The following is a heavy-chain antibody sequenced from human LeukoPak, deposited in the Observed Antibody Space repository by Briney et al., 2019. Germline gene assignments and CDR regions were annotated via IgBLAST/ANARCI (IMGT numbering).Heavy chain of an antibody. CDR3: ARVFRRVVTSNWFDP. Sequence: SETLSLTCTVSGGSITGHYWTWIRQSPGKGLEWIGFVYDNGNTNYNSSLQSRVTMSVDTSTNQLSLKMTSVTAADTAIYYCARVFRRVVTSNWFDPWGQGTLVTVSS. CDR2: VYDNGNT. J-gene: IGHJ5*02. V-gene: IGHV4-59*11. D-gene: IGHD2-21*02. CDR1: GGSITGHY.